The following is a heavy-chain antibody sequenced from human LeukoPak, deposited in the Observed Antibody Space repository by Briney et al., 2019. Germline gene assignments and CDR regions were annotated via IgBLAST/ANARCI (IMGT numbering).Heavy chain of an antibody. D-gene: IGHD3-10*02. Sequence: GSLRLSCTTSGFSFSGYWMHWVRQAPGKGLVWVSRIKSDGSSTTYADSVKGRFTISRDNARNTLYLQMNSLRAEDTAVYYCAELGITMIGGVWGKGTTVTISS. V-gene: IGHV3-74*01. J-gene: IGHJ6*04. CDR2: IKSDGSST. CDR1: GFSFSGYW. CDR3: AELGITMIGGV.